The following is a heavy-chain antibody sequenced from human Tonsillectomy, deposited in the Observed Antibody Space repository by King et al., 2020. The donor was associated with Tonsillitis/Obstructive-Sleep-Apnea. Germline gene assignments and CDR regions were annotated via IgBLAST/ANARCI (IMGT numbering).Heavy chain of an antibody. CDR3: VRWGNFKVLDI. CDR2: IWYDGSNK. CDR1: GFTFSSHG. V-gene: IGHV3-33*01. Sequence: VQLVESGGGVVQPGRSLRLSCAASGFTFSSHGMHWVRQAPGKGLEGVAVIWYDGSNKYYVDSVKGRFTISRDNSKSSLYLQMNSLRVEDTAVYYCVRWGNFKVLDIWGRGTMVTVSS. D-gene: IGHD3-16*01. J-gene: IGHJ3*02.